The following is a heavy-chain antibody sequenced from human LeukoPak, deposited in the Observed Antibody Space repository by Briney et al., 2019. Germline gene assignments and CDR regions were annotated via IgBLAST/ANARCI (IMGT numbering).Heavy chain of an antibody. CDR3: AKRRLGGSSWLQFDY. CDR2: ISGSGGST. CDR1: GFTFSSYA. V-gene: IGHV3-23*01. Sequence: PGGSLRLSCAASGFTFSSYAMSWVRQAPGQGLERVSAISGSGGSTYYADPAKGRLTISTDNSNKTLYLQMNSLIAEDTAVFYCAKRRLGGSSWLQFDYWGQGTLVTVSS. D-gene: IGHD6-13*01. J-gene: IGHJ4*02.